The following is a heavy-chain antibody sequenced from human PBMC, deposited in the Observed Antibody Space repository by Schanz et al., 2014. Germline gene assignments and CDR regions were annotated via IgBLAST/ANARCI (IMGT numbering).Heavy chain of an antibody. D-gene: IGHD3-10*01. CDR1: GFSFSSYA. V-gene: IGHV3-23*01. CDR2: IGVDGTTT. Sequence: EMQLLESGGGLAQPGGSLRLSCAASGFSFSSYAMGWVRQARGKGLEWVSAIGVDGTTTYYADSVKGRFTISRDNSKNTLYLQMNSLRPEDTAVYYCAKYRGYYRVSGSYRELEYWGQGTLVTVSS. J-gene: IGHJ4*02. CDR3: AKYRGYYRVSGSYRELEY.